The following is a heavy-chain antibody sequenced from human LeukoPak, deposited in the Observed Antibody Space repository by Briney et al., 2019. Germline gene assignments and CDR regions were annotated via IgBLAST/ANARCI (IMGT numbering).Heavy chain of an antibody. D-gene: IGHD3-22*01. V-gene: IGHV3-49*03. CDR2: IRSKAYGGTT. CDR3: AKDRYFDNSGDHYESEY. CDR1: GFTFGDYA. J-gene: IGHJ4*02. Sequence: GRSLRLSCTASGFTFGDYAMSWFRQAPGKGLEWVGSIRSKAYGGTTEYAASVKGRFTISRDDSKSIAYLQMNSLSAEDTAVYYCAKDRYFDNSGDHYESEYWGQGTLVTVSS.